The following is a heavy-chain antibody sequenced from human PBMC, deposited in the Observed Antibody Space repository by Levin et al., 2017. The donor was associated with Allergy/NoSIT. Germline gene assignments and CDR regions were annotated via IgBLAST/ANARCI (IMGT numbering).Heavy chain of an antibody. D-gene: IGHD6-19*01. CDR3: ARRRVGAVAGTGPGWFDP. V-gene: IGHV2-70*11. J-gene: IGHJ5*02. CDR2: IDWDDDK. Sequence: ESGPTLVKPTQTLTLTCTFSGFSLSTTGMCVSWIRQSPGKALEWLGRIDWDDDKHYSTSLKTRLTISKDSSKNQVVLTMTNMDPVDTATYFCARRRVGAVAGTGPGWFDPWGQGTLVTVSP. CDR1: GFSLSTTGMC.